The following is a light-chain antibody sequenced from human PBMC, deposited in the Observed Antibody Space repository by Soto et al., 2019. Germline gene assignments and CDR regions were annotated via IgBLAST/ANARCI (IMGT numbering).Light chain of an antibody. CDR2: EVR. V-gene: IGLV2-14*01. J-gene: IGLJ1*01. CDR3: SSYTSSSTHYV. CDR1: SGDVGGYNF. Sequence: QSVLTQPASVSGSPGQSITISCTGTSGDVGGYNFVSWYQQQPGKAPTLMIYEVRTRPSGVSNRFSGSKSGNTASLTISGLQAEDEADYYCSSYTSSSTHYVFGTGTKVTVL.